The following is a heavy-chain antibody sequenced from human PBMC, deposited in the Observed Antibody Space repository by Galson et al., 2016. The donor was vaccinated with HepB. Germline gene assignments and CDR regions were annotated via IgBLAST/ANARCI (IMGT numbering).Heavy chain of an antibody. J-gene: IGHJ1*01. CDR2: IKEDGSKT. Sequence: SLRLSCAASGFTFSRFWMNWVRQAPGKGLEWVASIKEDGSKTFYVDSVKGRFTMSRDNVEESVSLTMNSLRAEDTAVYYCAKYGDEAGWNIHHWGQGTLGTVSP. V-gene: IGHV3-7*03. CDR3: AKYGDEAGWNIHH. CDR1: GFTFSRFW. D-gene: IGHD1/OR15-1a*01.